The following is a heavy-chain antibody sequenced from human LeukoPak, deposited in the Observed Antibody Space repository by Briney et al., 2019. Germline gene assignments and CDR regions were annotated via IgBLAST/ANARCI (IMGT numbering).Heavy chain of an antibody. J-gene: IGHJ4*02. CDR2: ISSSSSYI. Sequence: GGSLRLSCAASGFTFSSYSMNWVRQAPGKGLEWVPSISSSSSYIYYADSVKGRFTISRDNARNSLYLQMNSLRAEDTAVYYCARSQRAVAGTRRVIGVDYWGQGTLVTVSS. D-gene: IGHD6-19*01. CDR1: GFTFSSYS. V-gene: IGHV3-21*01. CDR3: ARSQRAVAGTRRVIGVDY.